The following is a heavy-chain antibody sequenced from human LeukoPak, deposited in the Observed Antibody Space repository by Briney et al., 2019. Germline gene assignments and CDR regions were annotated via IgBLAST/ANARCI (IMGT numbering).Heavy chain of an antibody. J-gene: IGHJ3*02. CDR1: GYTFTGYY. V-gene: IGHV1-2*02. D-gene: IGHD6-6*01. CDR2: INPNSGGT. Sequence: ASVKVSCKAFGYTFTGYYMHWVRQAPGQGLEWMGWINPNSGGTNYAQKFQGRVTMTRDTSISTAYMELSRLRSDDTAVYYCNAYSSSPDDAFDIWGQGTMVTVSS. CDR3: NAYSSSPDDAFDI.